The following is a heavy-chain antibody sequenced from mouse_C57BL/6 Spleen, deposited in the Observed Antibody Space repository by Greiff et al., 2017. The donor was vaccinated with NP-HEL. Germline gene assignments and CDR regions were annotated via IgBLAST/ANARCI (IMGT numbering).Heavy chain of an antibody. CDR1: GYTFTSYW. CDR3: ARSSDWEGDYFDY. CDR2: IYPGSGST. Sequence: VQLQQPGAELVKPGASVKMSCKASGYTFTSYWITWVKQRPGQGLEWIGDIYPGSGSTNYNEKFKSKATLTVDTSSSTAYMQLSSLTSEDSAVYYCARSSDWEGDYFDYWGQGTTLTVSS. J-gene: IGHJ2*01. D-gene: IGHD4-1*01. V-gene: IGHV1-55*01.